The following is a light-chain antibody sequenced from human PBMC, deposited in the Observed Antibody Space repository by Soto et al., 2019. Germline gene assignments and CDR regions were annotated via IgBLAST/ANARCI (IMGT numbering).Light chain of an antibody. CDR2: GAS. V-gene: IGKV3-15*01. J-gene: IGKJ4*01. CDR3: QHYNNWPALT. Sequence: EIVMTQSPATLSVSPGERATLSCRASQSVSSNLAWYQQKPGQAPRLLIYGASTRATGIPARFSGSGSGTDFTLTISSLQSEDFAVYYCQHYNNWPALTFGGGTKVEIK. CDR1: QSVSSN.